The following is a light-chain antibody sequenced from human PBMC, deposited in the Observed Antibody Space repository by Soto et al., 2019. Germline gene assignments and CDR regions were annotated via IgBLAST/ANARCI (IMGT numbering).Light chain of an antibody. J-gene: IGLJ2*01. CDR1: TSDVGSYNL. CDR2: EDS. CDR3: SSSTNSVL. V-gene: IGLV2-23*01. Sequence: QSVLTQPASASGSPGQSVTISCTGTTSDVGSYNLVSWYQQYPGKAPKLIIHEDSKRPSGVSNRFSVSKSGNTASLTVSGLQAEDEADYYCSSSTNSVLFGGGTKVTVL.